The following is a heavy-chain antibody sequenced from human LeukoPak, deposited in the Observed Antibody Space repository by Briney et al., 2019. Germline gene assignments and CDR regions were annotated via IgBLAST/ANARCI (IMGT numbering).Heavy chain of an antibody. CDR3: ARAEGYCSSTSCPTSMDV. J-gene: IGHJ6*03. Sequence: SETLSLTCTVSGGSISSYYWSWIRQPPGKSLEWIGYIYHSGSTYYNPSLKSRVTISVDRSKNQFSLKLSSVTAADTAVYYCARAEGYCSSTSCPTSMDVWGKGTTVTVSS. D-gene: IGHD2-2*01. CDR1: GGSISSYY. CDR2: IYHSGST. V-gene: IGHV4-59*12.